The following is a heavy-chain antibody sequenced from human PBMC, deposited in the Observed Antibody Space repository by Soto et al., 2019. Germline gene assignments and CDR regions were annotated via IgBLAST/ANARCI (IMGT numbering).Heavy chain of an antibody. D-gene: IGHD2-8*01. V-gene: IGHV1-2*02. CDR1: EYTFTDYH. Sequence: QVQLVQSGAEVKKPGASVRVSCKASEYTFTDYHMHWVRQAPGQGLEWMGWINPNSGGTNYAQKFQGRVTMTRDASISSVYMELSRLRSDDTAMYYCAVTNGRVPMMSKGAYYYYSIDVWGQGTTLTVSS. CDR3: AVTNGRVPMMSKGAYYYYSIDV. CDR2: INPNSGGT. J-gene: IGHJ6*01.